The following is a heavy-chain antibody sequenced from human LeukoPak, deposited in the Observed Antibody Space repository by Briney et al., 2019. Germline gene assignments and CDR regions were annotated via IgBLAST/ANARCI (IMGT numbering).Heavy chain of an antibody. Sequence: PSETLSLTCAVYGGSFSGYYWSWIRQPPGKGLEWIGEINHSGSTNYNPSLKSRVTISVDTSKNQFSLKLSSVTAADTAVYYCARGRVWNYAFDYWGQGTLVTVSS. CDR3: ARGRVWNYAFDY. CDR1: GGSFSGYY. V-gene: IGHV4-34*01. CDR2: INHSGST. D-gene: IGHD1-7*01. J-gene: IGHJ4*02.